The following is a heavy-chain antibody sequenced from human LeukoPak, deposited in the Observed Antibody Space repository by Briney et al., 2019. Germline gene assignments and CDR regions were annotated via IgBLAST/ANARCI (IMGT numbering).Heavy chain of an antibody. CDR1: GXSVSSYF. D-gene: IGHD1-26*01. CDR2: MYYSGST. Sequence: PSETLSLTCTVSGXSVSSYFWSWIRQPPGKGLEWIGYMYYSGSTNYNPSLKSRVTISIDTSKNQFSLQLSSVTAADTAVYYCARLDNGRGAFDYWGQGTLVAVSS. J-gene: IGHJ4*02. V-gene: IGHV4-59*02. CDR3: ARLDNGRGAFDY.